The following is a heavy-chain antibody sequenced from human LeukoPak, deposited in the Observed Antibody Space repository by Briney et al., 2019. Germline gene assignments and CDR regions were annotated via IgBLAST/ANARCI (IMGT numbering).Heavy chain of an antibody. J-gene: IGHJ4*02. CDR3: TTARGVTGSSWWDY. V-gene: IGHV3-15*01. CDR1: GFTFSNAW. Sequence: GGSLRLSCAASGFTFSNAWMSWVRQAPGKGLESVGRIKSKTDGGTTDYAAPVKGRFTISRDDSINTRYLQMTSLKTEDTAVYYCTTARGVTGSSWWDYWGQGTLVTVSS. D-gene: IGHD1-20*01. CDR2: IKSKTDGGTT.